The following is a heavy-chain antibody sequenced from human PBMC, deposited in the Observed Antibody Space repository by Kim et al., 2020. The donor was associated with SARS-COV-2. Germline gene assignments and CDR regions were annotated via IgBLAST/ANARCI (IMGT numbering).Heavy chain of an antibody. V-gene: IGHV4-39*01. CDR1: GGSISSSSYY. D-gene: IGHD3-9*01. Sequence: SETLSLTCTVSGGSISSSSYYWGWIRQPPGKGLEWIGSIYYSGSTYYNPSLKSRVTISLDTSKDQFSLKLSSVTAADTAVYYCARRQAYYNILTGYYPDAFDIWGQGTMVTVSS. CDR2: IYYSGST. J-gene: IGHJ3*02. CDR3: ARRQAYYNILTGYYPDAFDI.